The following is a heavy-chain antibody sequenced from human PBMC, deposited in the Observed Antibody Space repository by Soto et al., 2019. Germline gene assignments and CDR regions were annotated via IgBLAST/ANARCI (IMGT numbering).Heavy chain of an antibody. J-gene: IGHJ4*02. D-gene: IGHD6-19*01. CDR2: INHSGTT. CDR3: ANIAVAGTYVFDY. CDR1: GGSFSEYY. V-gene: IGHV4-34*01. Sequence: ETLSLTCAVYGGSFSEYYWHWIRQSPGKGLEWIGEINHSGTTKYNPSLKSRVTMSVDTSKNQFSLKLSSVTAADTAVYYCANIAVAGTYVFDYWGQGTLVTVSS.